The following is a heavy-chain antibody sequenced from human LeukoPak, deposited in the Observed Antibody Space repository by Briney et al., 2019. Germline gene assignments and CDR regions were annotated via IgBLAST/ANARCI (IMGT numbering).Heavy chain of an antibody. V-gene: IGHV3-21*01. J-gene: IGHJ4*02. CDR2: ISSSSSYI. CDR1: GFTFSSYS. Sequence: GGSLRLSCAASGFTFSSYSMNWVRQAPGKGLEWVSSISSSSSYIYYADSVKGRFTISRDNAKNSLYLQMNSLRAEDTAVYYCARASIYYYDSSDYSPAYDYWGQGTLVTVSS. CDR3: ARASIYYYDSSDYSPAYDY. D-gene: IGHD3-22*01.